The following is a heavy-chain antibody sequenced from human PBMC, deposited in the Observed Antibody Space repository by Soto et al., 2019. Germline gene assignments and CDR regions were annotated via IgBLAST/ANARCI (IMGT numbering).Heavy chain of an antibody. D-gene: IGHD3-10*01. J-gene: IGHJ1*01. CDR2: ISGSGGST. V-gene: IGHV3-23*01. CDR1: GFTFSSYA. Sequence: EVQLLESGGGLVQPGGSLRLSCAASGFTFSSYAMSWVRQAPGKGLEWVSAISGSGGSTYYADSVKGRFTISRDNSKNTLYLQMNSLRAEDTAVYYCAKGEWFGGLHREYFQHWGQGTLVTVSS. CDR3: AKGEWFGGLHREYFQH.